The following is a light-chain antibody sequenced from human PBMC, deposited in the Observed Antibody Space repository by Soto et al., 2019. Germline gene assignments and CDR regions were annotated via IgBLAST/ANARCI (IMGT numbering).Light chain of an antibody. J-gene: IGLJ1*01. Sequence: QSVMTQPPSVSAAPGQQVTISCSGSASNIGNNSVSWYQQLPGAAPKLLIYDDNNRPSGIPDRFSGSKSGTSATLGITGLQTGDEADYYCGTWDTSLTACALGPGTKVTVL. CDR3: GTWDTSLTACA. CDR1: ASNIGNNS. V-gene: IGLV1-51*01. CDR2: DDN.